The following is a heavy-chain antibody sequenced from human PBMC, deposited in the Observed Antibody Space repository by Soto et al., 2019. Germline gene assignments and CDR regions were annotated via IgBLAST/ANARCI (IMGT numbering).Heavy chain of an antibody. CDR1: GFTFSSYA. Sequence: VQLLESGGGVVQPGGSLRLSCAASGFTFSSYAMCWGRPAPGKGLERVSAIGGRGGSTYYADTVKCRFTISRDNSKTTMYLQMNSLRAEDTAVYYCAKDRAAVAGTLDYWGQGTLVTVSS. CDR3: AKDRAAVAGTLDY. V-gene: IGHV3-23*01. CDR2: IGGRGGST. D-gene: IGHD6-19*01. J-gene: IGHJ4*02.